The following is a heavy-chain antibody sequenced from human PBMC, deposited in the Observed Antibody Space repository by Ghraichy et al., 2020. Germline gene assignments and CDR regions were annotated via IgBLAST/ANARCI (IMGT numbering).Heavy chain of an antibody. V-gene: IGHV3-53*01. CDR3: ARDRRYCGNNCSLYYYYGMDV. Sequence: GGSLRLSCAASGLGVSSNYMSWVRQAPGKGLEWVAILYSDGTPFYADSVRGRFTISRDESSNTMYLQMNTLRAADTAVSYCARDRRYCGNNCSLYYYYGMDVWGRGTTVTVSS. D-gene: IGHD2-21*01. J-gene: IGHJ6*02. CDR2: LYSDGTP. CDR1: GLGVSSNY.